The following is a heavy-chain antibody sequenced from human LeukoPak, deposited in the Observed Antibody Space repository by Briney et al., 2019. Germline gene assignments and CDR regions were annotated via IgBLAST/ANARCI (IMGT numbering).Heavy chain of an antibody. J-gene: IGHJ6*03. Sequence: GGSLRLSCAASGFTFSSYGMHWVRQAPGKGLEWVSAISGSGGSTYYADSVKGRFTISRDNSKNTLYLQMNSLRAEDTAVYYCAKYAPSGSYYYHYYYYYMDVWGKGTTVTISS. CDR1: GFTFSSYG. CDR2: ISGSGGST. CDR3: AKYAPSGSYYYHYYYYYMDV. V-gene: IGHV3-23*01. D-gene: IGHD3-10*01.